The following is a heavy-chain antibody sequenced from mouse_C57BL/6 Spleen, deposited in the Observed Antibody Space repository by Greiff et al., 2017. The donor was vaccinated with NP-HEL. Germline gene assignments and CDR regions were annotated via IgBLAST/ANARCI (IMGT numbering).Heavy chain of an antibody. CDR3: ARGTGFYFDD. V-gene: IGHV1-64*01. D-gene: IGHD4-1*01. Sequence: QVQLQQPGAELVKPGASVKLSCKASGYTFTSYWMHWVKQRPGQGLEWIGMIHPNSGSTHYNEKFKSKATFTVDKSSSTAYMQLSSLTSEDAAFYYYARGTGFYFDDWGKGTTLTVSS. J-gene: IGHJ2*01. CDR2: IHPNSGST. CDR1: GYTFTSYW.